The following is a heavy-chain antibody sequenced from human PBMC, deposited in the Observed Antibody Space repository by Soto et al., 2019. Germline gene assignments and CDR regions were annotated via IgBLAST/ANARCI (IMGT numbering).Heavy chain of an antibody. CDR3: ARDRPTSSIRARDYYYAMDV. CDR1: GYSFITYG. J-gene: IGHJ6*02. D-gene: IGHD6-6*01. Sequence: QVQLVQSGAEVKKPGASVKVSCKASGYSFITYGISWVRQAPGQGLEWMGWISTYNGNTNYAQKLQGRITMTTDTSTTTGYMELRSLRSDDTAVYYCARDRPTSSIRARDYYYAMDVWGQGTTITAS. CDR2: ISTYNGNT. V-gene: IGHV1-18*01.